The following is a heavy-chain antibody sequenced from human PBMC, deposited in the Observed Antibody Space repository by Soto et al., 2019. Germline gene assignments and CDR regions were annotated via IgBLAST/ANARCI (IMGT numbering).Heavy chain of an antibody. CDR3: ARPFPDKTYYYSGMAV. CDR1: GFTFSDFA. CDR2: ISRSGDKT. Sequence: EVQLSQSGGGLVQPGESLSLACSGSGFTFSDFAMSWIRHSPGTGLEWVCTISRSGDKTFYAESVRGRLTVSRDNSKNALFLQVNSLRADDTAVYYCARPFPDKTYYYSGMAVWGQGTAVTVSS. V-gene: IGHV3-23*01. J-gene: IGHJ6*02. D-gene: IGHD2-21*01.